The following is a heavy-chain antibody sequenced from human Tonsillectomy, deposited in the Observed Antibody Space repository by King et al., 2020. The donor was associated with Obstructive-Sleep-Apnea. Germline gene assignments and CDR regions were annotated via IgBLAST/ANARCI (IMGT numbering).Heavy chain of an antibody. CDR1: GCSISSSSYY. J-gene: IGHJ3*02. D-gene: IGHD3-22*01. Sequence: QLQESGPGLVKPSETLSLTCTVSGCSISSSSYYWGCIRQPPGKRLEWIGRIYYSVGTYYNPSLKSRVTISVDTSKNQFSLKLSSVTAADTAVYYCARLYYDSSGYYDIWGQGTMVTVSS. CDR2: IYYSVGT. CDR3: ARLYYDSSGYYDI. V-gene: IGHV4-39*07.